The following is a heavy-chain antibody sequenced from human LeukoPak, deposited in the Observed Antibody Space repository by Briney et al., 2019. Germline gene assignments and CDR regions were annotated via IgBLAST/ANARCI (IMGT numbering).Heavy chain of an antibody. CDR3: ARVMRRVENYVGYAFDI. J-gene: IGHJ3*02. Sequence: ASVKVSFKASGYTFTSYGISWVRQAPGQGLEWVGWISAYNGNTNYAQKLQGRVTMTTDTSTSTAYMELRSLRSDDTAVYYCARVMRRVENYVGYAFDIWGQGTMVTVSS. D-gene: IGHD1-7*01. V-gene: IGHV1-18*01. CDR2: ISAYNGNT. CDR1: GYTFTSYG.